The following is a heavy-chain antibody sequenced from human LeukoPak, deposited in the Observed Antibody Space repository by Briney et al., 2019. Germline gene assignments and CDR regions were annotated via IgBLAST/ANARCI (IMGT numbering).Heavy chain of an antibody. J-gene: IGHJ4*02. CDR3: ASGMSSWYVG. CDR2: VIPIFGTA. Sequence: ASVKVSCKASGGTFSSYAISWVRQAPGQGLEWMGGVIPIFGTANYAQKFRGRVTITADESTSTAYMELSSLRSEDTAVYYCASGMSSWYVGWGQGTLVTVSS. CDR1: GGTFSSYA. V-gene: IGHV1-69*13. D-gene: IGHD6-13*01.